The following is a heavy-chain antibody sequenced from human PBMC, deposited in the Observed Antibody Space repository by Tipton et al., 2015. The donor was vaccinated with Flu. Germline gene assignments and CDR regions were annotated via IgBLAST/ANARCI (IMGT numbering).Heavy chain of an antibody. V-gene: IGHV4-4*07. J-gene: IGHJ4*02. CDR1: GGPITYYY. CDR2: INTSGNS. D-gene: IGHD3-10*01. CDR3: ARAPAGEPFDS. Sequence: TLSLTCTVSGGPITYYYWNWIRQPAGKGLEWIGRINTSGNSNYNPSLKSRVTMSVDKSKKQFSLELSSVTAADTAIYYCARAPAGEPFDSWGQGTLITVSS.